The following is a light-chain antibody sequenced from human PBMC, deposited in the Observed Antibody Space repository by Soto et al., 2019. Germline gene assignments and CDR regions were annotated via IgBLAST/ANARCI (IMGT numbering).Light chain of an antibody. Sequence: QSVLTQPPSASGTPGQRVTISCSGSRSNIGSNYVYWYQHHPGTAPKLLIYRNDQRPSGVPDRFSGSKSGTAATLAISGLRSEDEADYYCAAWDDSLSGHVVFGGGTKLTVL. CDR1: RSNIGSNY. J-gene: IGLJ2*01. V-gene: IGLV1-47*01. CDR3: AAWDDSLSGHVV. CDR2: RND.